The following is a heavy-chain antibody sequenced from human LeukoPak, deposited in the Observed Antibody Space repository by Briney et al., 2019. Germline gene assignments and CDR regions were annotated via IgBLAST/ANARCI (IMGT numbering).Heavy chain of an antibody. J-gene: IGHJ6*03. CDR2: IYHSGST. CDR3: ARTQEAGYSSGRYDSYYYYYMDV. CDR1: GGSISSSNW. Sequence: SSETLSLTCAVSGGSISSSNWWSWVRPPPGKGLEWIGEIYHSGSTNYNPSLKSRVTISVDKSKNQFSLKLSSVTAADTAVYFCARTQEAGYSSGRYDSYYYYYMDVWGKGTTVTISS. V-gene: IGHV4-4*02. D-gene: IGHD6-19*01.